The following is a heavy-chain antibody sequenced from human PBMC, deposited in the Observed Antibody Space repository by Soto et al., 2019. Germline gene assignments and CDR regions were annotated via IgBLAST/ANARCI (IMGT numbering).Heavy chain of an antibody. CDR3: VRGGFWRWLDTDY. CDR2: IYYSGMT. V-gene: IGHV4-59*01. D-gene: IGHD3-3*01. J-gene: IGHJ4*02. Sequence: QVQLQESGPGLVKPSETLSLTCSVSGGSISGFYGSWIRQPPGMGLEWVGYIYYSGMTKYNPSLNSRVTMSVDTSKNQFSLKLSSVTAADTAVYYCVRGGFWRWLDTDYWGQGTLVTVSS. CDR1: GGSISGFY.